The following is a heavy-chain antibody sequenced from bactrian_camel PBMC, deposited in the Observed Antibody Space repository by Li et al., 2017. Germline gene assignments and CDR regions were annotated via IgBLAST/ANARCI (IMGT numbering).Heavy chain of an antibody. CDR1: GYMITSSC. D-gene: IGHD1*01. CDR2: IDGDGKT. CDR3: AADEGRRHQEPREKNVFATRCVSVAAPFDY. V-gene: IGHV3S53*01. J-gene: IGHJ4*01. Sequence: VQLVESGGGSVQAGGSLRLSCAAPGYMITSSCMGIFRQDPGKEREGVATIDGDGKTMYRDSVKGRFTISQDNAKNTVYLQMNSLKSEDTAVYYCAADEGRRHQEPREKNVFATRCVSVAAPFDYWGQGTQVTVS.